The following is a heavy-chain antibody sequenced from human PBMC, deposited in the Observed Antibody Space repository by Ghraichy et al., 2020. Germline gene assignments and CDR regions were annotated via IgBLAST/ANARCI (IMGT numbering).Heavy chain of an antibody. V-gene: IGHV1-18*01. CDR2: ISPYNANT. CDR1: GYTFTSYA. CDR3: ATGRNRDGHSDSFGY. J-gene: IGHJ4*02. D-gene: IGHD5-24*01. Sequence: ASVKVSCKASGYTFTSYAISWVRQAPGQGLEGMGWISPYNANTNYAQKFQGRVTFFTYTSTSTAYMELRSLRSEDTAVYYWATGRNRDGHSDSFGYWGQGTLVTVSS.